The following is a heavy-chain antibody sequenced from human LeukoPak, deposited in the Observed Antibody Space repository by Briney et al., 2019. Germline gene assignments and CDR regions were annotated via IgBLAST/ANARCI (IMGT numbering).Heavy chain of an antibody. CDR1: GFTFSSYE. CDR2: ISSSGSTI. D-gene: IGHD5-12*01. Sequence: GGSLRLSCAASGFTFSSYEMNWVRQAPGKGLEWVSYISSSGSTIDYADSVKGRFTISRDNAKNSLYLQMSSLRAEDTAVYYCARGPSGYHNTGGQGTLVTVSS. J-gene: IGHJ4*02. CDR3: ARGPSGYHNT. V-gene: IGHV3-48*03.